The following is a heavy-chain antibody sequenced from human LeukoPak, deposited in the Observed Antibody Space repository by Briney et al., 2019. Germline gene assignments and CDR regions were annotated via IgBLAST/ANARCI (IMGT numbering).Heavy chain of an antibody. D-gene: IGHD3-3*01. J-gene: IGHJ5*02. V-gene: IGHV4-31*03. CDR1: GGSISSGGYY. CDR2: IYYSGST. CDR3: ARYQYDFWSGFWFDP. Sequence: TSETLSPTCTVSGGSISSGGYYWSWIRQHPGKGLEWIGYIYYSGSTYYNPSLKSRVTISVDTSKNQFSLKLSSVTAADTAVYYCARYQYDFWSGFWFDPWGQGTLVTVSS.